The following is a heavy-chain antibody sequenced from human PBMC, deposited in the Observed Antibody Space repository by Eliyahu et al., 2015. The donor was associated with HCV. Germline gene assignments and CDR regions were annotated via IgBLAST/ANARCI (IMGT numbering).Heavy chain of an antibody. V-gene: IGHV7-4-1*02. D-gene: IGHD3-10*01. J-gene: IGHJ4*02. CDR3: ARAVALNMSAYPGDL. CDR2: INPDTGNP. Sequence: QVQLVQSGSELKKPGXSVKVSCKASGYTXTSYALNWVRQAPGQGLXWMGWINPDTGNPTYAQGFTGRFVFSLDTSVNTAYLLISNLKVEDTGVYFCARAVALNMSAYPGDLWGQGTLVTVSS. CDR1: GYTXTSYA.